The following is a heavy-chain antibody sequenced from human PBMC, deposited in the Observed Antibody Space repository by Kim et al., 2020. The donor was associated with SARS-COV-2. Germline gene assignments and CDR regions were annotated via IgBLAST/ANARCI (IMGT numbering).Heavy chain of an antibody. CDR3: ARDQWEDIAAAGMEVWFDP. CDR2: IIPIFGTA. V-gene: IGHV1-69*13. CDR1: GGTFSSYA. Sequence: SVKVSCKASGGTFSSYAISWVRQAPGQGLEWMGGIIPIFGTANYAQKFQGRVTITADESTSTAYMELSSLRSEDTAVYYCARDQWEDIAAAGMEVWFDPWGQGTLVTVSS. J-gene: IGHJ5*02. D-gene: IGHD6-13*01.